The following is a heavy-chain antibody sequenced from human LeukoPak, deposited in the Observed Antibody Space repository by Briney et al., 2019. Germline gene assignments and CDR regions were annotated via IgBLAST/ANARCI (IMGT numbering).Heavy chain of an antibody. Sequence: ASVKVSCKASGGTFSSYAISWVRQAPGQGLEWMGIINLSGGSTSYAQKFQGRVTMTRDTSTSTVYMELSSLRSEDTAVYYCASQYGSGSYSDMDGWGKGTTVTISS. CDR1: GGTFSSYA. V-gene: IGHV1-46*01. CDR3: ASQYGSGSYSDMDG. CDR2: INLSGGST. J-gene: IGHJ6*03. D-gene: IGHD3-10*01.